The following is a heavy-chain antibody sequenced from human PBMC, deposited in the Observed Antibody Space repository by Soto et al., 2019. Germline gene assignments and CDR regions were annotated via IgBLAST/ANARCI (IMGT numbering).Heavy chain of an antibody. CDR3: AAEYGANDA. Sequence: QVQLVQSGAEVKKPGSSVKVSCKASGGTFSSYTINWVRQAPGQGLEWVGRIIPILGIAKNAQKFQGRVTITADKSTSTAYMELSSLRSEDTAVYYCAAEYGANDAWGQGTLVTVSS. CDR1: GGTFSSYT. V-gene: IGHV1-69*02. CDR2: IIPILGIA. J-gene: IGHJ5*02. D-gene: IGHD4-17*01.